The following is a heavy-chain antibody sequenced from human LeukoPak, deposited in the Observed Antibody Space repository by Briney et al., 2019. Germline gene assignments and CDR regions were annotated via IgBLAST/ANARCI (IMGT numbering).Heavy chain of an antibody. CDR2: ISGSGGST. Sequence: GGSLRLSCAASGFTFSSYAMSGVRQAPGKGLEWGSAISGSGGSTYYADSVKGRFTISRDNSKNTLYLQMNSLRAEDTAVYYCAKDSPDSSSSHFDYWGQGTLVTVSS. V-gene: IGHV3-23*01. D-gene: IGHD6-6*01. CDR1: GFTFSSYA. CDR3: AKDSPDSSSSHFDY. J-gene: IGHJ4*02.